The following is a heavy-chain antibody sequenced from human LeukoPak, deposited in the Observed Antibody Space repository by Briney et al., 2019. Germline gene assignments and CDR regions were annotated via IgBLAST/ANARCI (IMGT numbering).Heavy chain of an antibody. CDR2: ISYDGSDK. D-gene: IGHD6-13*01. Sequence: QAGGSLRLSCAASGFTFSSYDMHWVRQAPGKGLEWVAVISYDGSDKYYADSVKGRFTISRDNSKNTLYPQMNSLRAEDTAVYYCAKRYSSSWYYFDYWGQGTLVTVSS. CDR1: GFTFSSYD. V-gene: IGHV3-30*18. J-gene: IGHJ4*02. CDR3: AKRYSSSWYYFDY.